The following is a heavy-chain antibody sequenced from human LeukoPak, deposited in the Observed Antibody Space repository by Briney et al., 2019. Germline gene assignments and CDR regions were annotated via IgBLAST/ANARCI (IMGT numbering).Heavy chain of an antibody. J-gene: IGHJ5*02. CDR2: IKQDGSEK. D-gene: IGHD3-22*01. Sequence: GGSLRLSCAASGFTFSSYWMSWVRQAPGKGLEWVANIKQDGSEKYYVDSVKGRFTISRDNAKNSLYLQMNSLRAEDTAVYYCARASDSNLHWFDPWGQGTLVTVSS. V-gene: IGHV3-7*01. CDR1: GFTFSSYW. CDR3: ARASDSNLHWFDP.